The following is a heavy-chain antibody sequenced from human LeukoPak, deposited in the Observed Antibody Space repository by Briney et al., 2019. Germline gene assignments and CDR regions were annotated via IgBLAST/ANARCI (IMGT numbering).Heavy chain of an antibody. CDR3: AGGEGWTAED. Sequence: GGSLRLSCAASGFTVSRYWMTWVRQAPGKGLEWVATIKEDGTEQHLVESVQGRFTVSRDNTENSVYLQMNSLRAEDTGVYFCAGGEGWTAEDWGQGTQVTVSS. D-gene: IGHD3/OR15-3a*01. CDR1: GFTVSRYW. J-gene: IGHJ4*02. V-gene: IGHV3-7*03. CDR2: IKEDGTEQ.